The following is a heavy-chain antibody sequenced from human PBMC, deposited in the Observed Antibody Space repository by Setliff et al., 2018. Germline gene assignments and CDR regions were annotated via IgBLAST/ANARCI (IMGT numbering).Heavy chain of an antibody. CDR1: GYTFTTYA. J-gene: IGHJ6*03. Sequence: GASVKVSCKASGYTFTTYAMGWMRHAPGQRLEWMGWINTNTGNPSYAQGFTGRFVFSLDTSVSTAYLQISSLKPEDTAVYYCARASRFGTVKWRGDYYMDVWGKGTTVTVSS. V-gene: IGHV7-4-1*02. CDR3: ARASRFGTVKWRGDYYMDV. D-gene: IGHD3-10*01. CDR2: INTNTGNP.